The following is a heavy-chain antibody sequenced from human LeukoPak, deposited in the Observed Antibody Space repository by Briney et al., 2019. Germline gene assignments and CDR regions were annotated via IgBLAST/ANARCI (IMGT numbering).Heavy chain of an antibody. CDR1: GFTFSSYA. D-gene: IGHD3-22*01. CDR3: ARVHYYDSSGYLDY. Sequence: GRSLRLSCAASGFTFSSYAMHWVRQAPGKGLEWVAVISYDGSNKYYADSVKGRFTISRDNSKNTLYLQMNSLRAEDTAVYYCARVHYYDSSGYLDYWGQGTLVTVSS. V-gene: IGHV3-30-3*01. CDR2: ISYDGSNK. J-gene: IGHJ4*02.